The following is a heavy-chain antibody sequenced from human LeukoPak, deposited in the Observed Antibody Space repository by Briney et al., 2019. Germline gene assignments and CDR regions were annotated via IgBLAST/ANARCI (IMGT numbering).Heavy chain of an antibody. CDR2: INTDASST. V-gene: IGHV3-74*01. Sequence: PGGSLRLSCATSGFTFSNSAMTWVRQAPGKGLVWVSRINTDASSTTYADSVKGRFTISRDNAKNTLYLQMNSLRAEDTAVYYCARDRGTYGVLNYWGQGTLVSVSS. CDR3: ARDRGTYGVLNY. J-gene: IGHJ4*02. D-gene: IGHD3-3*01. CDR1: GFTFSNSA.